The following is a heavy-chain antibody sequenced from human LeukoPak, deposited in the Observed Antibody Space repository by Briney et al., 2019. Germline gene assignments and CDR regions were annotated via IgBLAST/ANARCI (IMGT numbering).Heavy chain of an antibody. V-gene: IGHV3-7*01. D-gene: IGHD6-19*01. CDR3: ARETGIPVAGLNPCYFDY. CDR2: IKQDGSEK. CDR1: GFTFSSYW. J-gene: IGHJ4*02. Sequence: GGPLRLSCAASGFTFSSYWMSWVRQAPGKGLEWVANIKQDGSEKYYVDSVKGRFTMSRDNARNSLYLQMNSLRVEDTAVYYCARETGIPVAGLNPCYFDYWGQGTLVTVSS.